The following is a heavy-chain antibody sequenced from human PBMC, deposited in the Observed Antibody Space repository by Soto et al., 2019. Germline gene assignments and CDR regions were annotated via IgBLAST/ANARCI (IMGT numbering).Heavy chain of an antibody. CDR3: ARDPSRDSSWYYYYMDV. V-gene: IGHV6-1*01. D-gene: IGHD6-13*01. CDR2: TYYRSKWYN. J-gene: IGHJ6*03. Sequence: KQSQTLSLTCAISGDSVSSNSAAWNWIRQSPSRGLEWLGRTYYRSKWYNDYAVSVKSRITINPDTSKNQFSLQLNSVTPEDTAVYYCARDPSRDSSWYYYYMDVWGKGTTVTVSS. CDR1: GDSVSSNSAA.